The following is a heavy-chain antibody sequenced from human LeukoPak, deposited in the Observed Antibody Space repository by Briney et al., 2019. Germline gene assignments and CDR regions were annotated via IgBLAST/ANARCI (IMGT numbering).Heavy chain of an antibody. CDR2: IKGDGNT. D-gene: IGHD3-22*01. Sequence: GGSLRLSCAASGFTFSSYWMHWVRQAPGKGLVWVSRIKGDGNTNYADSVKGRFTISRDNAKNTVSLQMNSLRAEDTGVYYCARAPSEIGGYYPEYFRHWGQGTVITVSS. V-gene: IGHV3-74*01. CDR3: ARAPSEIGGYYPEYFRH. J-gene: IGHJ1*01. CDR1: GFTFSSYW.